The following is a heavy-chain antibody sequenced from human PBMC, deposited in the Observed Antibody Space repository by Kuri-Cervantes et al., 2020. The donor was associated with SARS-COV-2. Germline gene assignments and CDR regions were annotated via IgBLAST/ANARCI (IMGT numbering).Heavy chain of an antibody. CDR3: ARGRNGYSSGWSYWYFDL. Sequence: SETLSLTCAVYGGSFSGYYWSWIRQPPGKGLEWIGEINHSGSTNYNPSLKSRVTISVDTSKNQFSLRLSSVTAADTAVYYCARGRNGYSSGWSYWYFDLWGRGTLVTVSS. CDR2: INHSGST. J-gene: IGHJ2*01. D-gene: IGHD6-19*01. CDR1: GGSFSGYY. V-gene: IGHV4-34*01.